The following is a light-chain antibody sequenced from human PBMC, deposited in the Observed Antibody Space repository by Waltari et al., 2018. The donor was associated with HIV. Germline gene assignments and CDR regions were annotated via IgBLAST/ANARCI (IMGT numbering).Light chain of an antibody. Sequence: QSVLTQPPSASGTPGQRVTISCSGSSSNIGSNYVYWYQQLPGTAPKLLIYSNNQRPSGVPDRSSGSKSGTSASLASSGLQSVDEADYYCAAWDDSLNAWVFGGGTKLTVL. CDR2: SNN. CDR1: SSNIGSNY. V-gene: IGLV1-44*01. CDR3: AAWDDSLNAWV. J-gene: IGLJ3*02.